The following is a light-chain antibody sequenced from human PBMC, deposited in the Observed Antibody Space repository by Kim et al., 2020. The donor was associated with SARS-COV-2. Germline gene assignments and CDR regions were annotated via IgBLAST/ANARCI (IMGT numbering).Light chain of an antibody. CDR3: QKYNSAPLT. J-gene: IGKJ4*01. CDR1: QGISSY. Sequence: DIQMTQSPSSLSASIGDRVTITCRASQGISSYLAWYQQKPGKVPKLLIYAASTLQSGVPSRFSGSGSGTDFTLTISGLQPEDVATFYCQKYNSAPLTFGGGTKVDIK. CDR2: AAS. V-gene: IGKV1-27*01.